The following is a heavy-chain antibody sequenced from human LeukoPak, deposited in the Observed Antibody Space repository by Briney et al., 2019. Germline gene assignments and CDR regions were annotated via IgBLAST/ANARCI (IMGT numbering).Heavy chain of an antibody. CDR2: IIPIFGTA. CDR1: GGTFSSYG. CDR3: AREVGATSDAFDI. Sequence: SVKVSCKASGGTFSSYGISWVRQAPGQGLEWLGGIIPIFGTANYAQKFQGRVTITADESTSTAYMELSSLRSEDTAVYYCAREVGATSDAFDIWGQGTMVTVSS. V-gene: IGHV1-69*01. D-gene: IGHD1-26*01. J-gene: IGHJ3*02.